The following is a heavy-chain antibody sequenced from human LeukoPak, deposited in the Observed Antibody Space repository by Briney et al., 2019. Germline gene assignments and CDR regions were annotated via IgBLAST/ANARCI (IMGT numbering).Heavy chain of an antibody. CDR1: GFTFTTYS. CDR3: ARGPAVTITMVRGSFDY. CDR2: ISSSTTTI. D-gene: IGHD3-10*01. Sequence: PGGTLRLSCAASGFTFTTYSMNWVRQAPGKGLEWVSYISSSTTTIYYADSVKGRFSISRDNAKNSLYLQMNSLRDDDTAVYYCARGPAVTITMVRGSFDYWGQGTLVTVSS. V-gene: IGHV3-48*02. J-gene: IGHJ4*02.